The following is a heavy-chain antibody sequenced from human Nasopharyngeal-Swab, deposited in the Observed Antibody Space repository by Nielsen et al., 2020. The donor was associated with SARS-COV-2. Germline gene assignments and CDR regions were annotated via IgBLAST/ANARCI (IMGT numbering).Heavy chain of an antibody. CDR3: ARDVGFSAPD. Sequence: SVKVSCKASGYTFTSYDINWVRQATGRGLEWMGRIIPILGIANYAQKFQGRVTITADKSTSTAYMELSSLRSEDTAVYYCARDVGFSAPDWGQGTLVTVSS. J-gene: IGHJ4*02. D-gene: IGHD3-10*01. CDR2: IIPILGIA. V-gene: IGHV1-69*04. CDR1: GYTFTSYD.